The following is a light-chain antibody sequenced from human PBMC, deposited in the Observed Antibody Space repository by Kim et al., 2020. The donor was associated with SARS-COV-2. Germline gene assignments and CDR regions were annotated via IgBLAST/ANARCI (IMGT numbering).Light chain of an antibody. CDR3: QAWGTGIGV. CDR2: VNSDGGH. CDR1: SGHSNYA. Sequence: ASIKLTCTLSSGHSNYAIAWLQQRPEMGPRYLMKVNSDGGHNRGDGIPDRFSGSSSGPERYLTISGLQSEDESDYYCQAWGTGIGVFGSGAKVTVL. J-gene: IGLJ1*01. V-gene: IGLV4-69*01.